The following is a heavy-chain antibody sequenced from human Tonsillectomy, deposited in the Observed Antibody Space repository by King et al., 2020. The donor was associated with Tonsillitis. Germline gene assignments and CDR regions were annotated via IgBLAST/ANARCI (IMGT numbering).Heavy chain of an antibody. CDR3: ARDGSGRNSDWDGIADY. CDR1: GYIFSNYG. D-gene: IGHD1-26*01. V-gene: IGHV1-18*01. Sequence: VQLVQSGTEVKKPGASVKVSCKASGYIFSNYGFSWMRQAPGQGLEWMGWISGYNGKTNYAQKFQGRVIMTTDTSTTTAYMELRSLGSDDTALYFCARDGSGRNSDWDGIADYWGQGTLVTVSS. J-gene: IGHJ4*02. CDR2: ISGYNGKT.